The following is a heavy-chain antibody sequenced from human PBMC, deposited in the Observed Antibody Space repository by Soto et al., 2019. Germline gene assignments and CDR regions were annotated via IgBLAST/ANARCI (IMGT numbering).Heavy chain of an antibody. J-gene: IGHJ4*02. CDR2: TYYRSKWYN. V-gene: IGHV6-1*01. CDR1: GDSVSSNSAA. CDR3: ARGSSGWYHQGNYYFGY. Sequence: SQTLSLTCAISGDSVSSNSAAWNWIRQSPSRGLEWLGRTYYRSKWYNDYAVSVKSRITINPDTSKNQFSLQLNSVTPEDTAVYHCARGSSGWYHQGNYYFGYWGQGTLVTVSS. D-gene: IGHD6-19*01.